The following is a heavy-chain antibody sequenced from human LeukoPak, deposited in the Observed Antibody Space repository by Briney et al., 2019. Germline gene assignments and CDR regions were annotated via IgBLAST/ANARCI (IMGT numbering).Heavy chain of an antibody. D-gene: IGHD3-3*01. J-gene: IGHJ5*02. V-gene: IGHV5-51*01. Sequence: GESLKISCKGSGYSFTNYWIGWVRQMPGKGLEWMGIIYPGDSDTRYSPSFQGQVTISADKSISTAYLQWSSLKASDTAMYYCTIFDFLFGEIDNWFDPWGQGTLVTVSS. CDR2: IYPGDSDT. CDR3: TIFDFLFGEIDNWFDP. CDR1: GYSFTNYW.